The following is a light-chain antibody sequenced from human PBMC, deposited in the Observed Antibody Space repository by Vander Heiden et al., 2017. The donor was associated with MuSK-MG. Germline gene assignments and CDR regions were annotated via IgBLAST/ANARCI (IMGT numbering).Light chain of an antibody. CDR1: KLGDKY. CDR2: QDS. J-gene: IGLJ1*01. CDR3: QAWDSSVYV. V-gene: IGLV3-1*01. Sequence: YALTQPPSVYVSPGQTSSITCSGDKLGDKYACWYQQKPGQSPVLVIYQDSKRPSGIPERFSGSNSGNTATLTISGTQAMDEADYYCQAWDSSVYVFGTGTKVTVL.